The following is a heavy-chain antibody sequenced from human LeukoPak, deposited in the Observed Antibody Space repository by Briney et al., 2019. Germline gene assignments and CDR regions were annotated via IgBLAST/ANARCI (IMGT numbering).Heavy chain of an antibody. D-gene: IGHD5-18*01. CDR3: ARAAVDTAMVTPPLNWFDP. Sequence: SVNVSCKASGGTFSSYAISWVRQAPGQGLEWMGRIIPIFGIANYAQKFQGRVTITADKSTSTAYMELSSLRSEDTAVYYCARAAVDTAMVTPPLNWFDPWGQGTLVTVSS. CDR1: GGTFSSYA. CDR2: IIPIFGIA. V-gene: IGHV1-69*04. J-gene: IGHJ5*02.